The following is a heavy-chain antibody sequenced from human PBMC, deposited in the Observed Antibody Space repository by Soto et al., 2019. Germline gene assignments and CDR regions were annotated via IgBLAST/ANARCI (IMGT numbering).Heavy chain of an antibody. CDR2: ISGSGGST. V-gene: IGHV3-23*01. CDR1: GFTFSSYA. Sequence: EVQLLESGGGLVQPGGSLRLSCAASGFTFSSYAMSWVRQAPGKGLEWVSAISGSGGSTYYADSVKGRFTISRDNSKNTLYLQMNSLRVEDTAVYYCAKDRVAYGSGYYFDYWGQGTLVTVSS. D-gene: IGHD3-10*01. J-gene: IGHJ4*02. CDR3: AKDRVAYGSGYYFDY.